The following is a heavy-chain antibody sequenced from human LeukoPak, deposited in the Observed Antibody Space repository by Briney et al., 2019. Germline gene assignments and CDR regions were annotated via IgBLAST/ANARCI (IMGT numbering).Heavy chain of an antibody. D-gene: IGHD3-10*01. CDR2: IYYSGST. V-gene: IGHV4-59*01. J-gene: IGHJ6*03. CDR3: ARGVRWFGELLSYYYYYMDV. Sequence: SETLSLTCTVSSGSISSYYWSWIRQPPGKGLEWIGYIYYSGSTNYNPSLKSRVTISVDTSKNQFSLKLSSVTAADTAVYYCARGVRWFGELLSYYYYYMDVWGKGTTVTVSS. CDR1: SGSISSYY.